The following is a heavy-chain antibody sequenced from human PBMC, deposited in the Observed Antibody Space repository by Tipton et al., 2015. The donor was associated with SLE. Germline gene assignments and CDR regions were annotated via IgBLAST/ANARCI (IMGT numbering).Heavy chain of an antibody. D-gene: IGHD1-14*01. Sequence: LRLSCTVSGGSISSYYWSWIRQPPGKGLEWIGYIYYSGSTNYNPSLKSRVTIAVDTSKNQSSLKLSSVTAADTAVYYCARWGAQLGTDNWFDPWGQGTLVTVSS. V-gene: IGHV4-59*01. CDR2: IYYSGST. J-gene: IGHJ5*02. CDR3: ARWGAQLGTDNWFDP. CDR1: GGSISSYY.